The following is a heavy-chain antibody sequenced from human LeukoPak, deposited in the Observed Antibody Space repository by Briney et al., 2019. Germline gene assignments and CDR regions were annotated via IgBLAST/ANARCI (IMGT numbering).Heavy chain of an antibody. CDR2: ISSSGSTI. D-gene: IGHD3-10*01. Sequence: AGGSLRLSCAASGFTFSSYSMNWVRQAPGKGLEWVSYISSSGSTIYYADSVKGRFTISRDNAKNSLYLQMNSLRAEDTAVYYCARDTYYYGSGIQAGAFDIWGQGTMVTVSS. V-gene: IGHV3-48*04. J-gene: IGHJ3*02. CDR3: ARDTYYYGSGIQAGAFDI. CDR1: GFTFSSYS.